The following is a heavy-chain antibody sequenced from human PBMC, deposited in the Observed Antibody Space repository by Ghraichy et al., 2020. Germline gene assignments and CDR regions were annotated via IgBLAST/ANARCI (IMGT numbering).Heavy chain of an antibody. J-gene: IGHJ4*02. CDR2: IKEDGSVK. V-gene: IGHV3-7*01. CDR1: GFTFTNYW. Sequence: LSLTCAASGFTFTNYWMTWVRQAPGKGLEWVANIKEDGSVKYYVDSVKGRFTISRDNAKNSLFLQMSSLRVEDTAVYYCMIGEANWVHWGQGTLVTVSS. D-gene: IGHD7-27*01. CDR3: MIGEANWVH.